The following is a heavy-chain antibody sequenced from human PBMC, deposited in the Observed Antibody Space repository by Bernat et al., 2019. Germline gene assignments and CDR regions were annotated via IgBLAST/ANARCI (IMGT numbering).Heavy chain of an antibody. CDR2: IYYSGST. V-gene: IGHV4-39*01. CDR3: ARLVIVVVPWYFDL. CDR1: GGSISSSSYY. J-gene: IGHJ2*01. D-gene: IGHD2-2*03. Sequence: QLQLQESGPGLVKPSETLSLTCTVSGGSISSSSYYWGWIRQPPGKGLAWIGSIYYSGSTYYNPSLKSRVTISVDTSKNQFSLKLSSVTAADTAVYYCARLVIVVVPWYFDLWGRGTLVTVSS.